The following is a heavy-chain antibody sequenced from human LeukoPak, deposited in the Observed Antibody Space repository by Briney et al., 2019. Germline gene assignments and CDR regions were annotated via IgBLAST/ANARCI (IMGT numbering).Heavy chain of an antibody. D-gene: IGHD3/OR15-3a*01. Sequence: GGSLRLSCAASGFTFSSYEMNWVRQAPGKGLEWVSSISSSSSYIYYADSVKGRFTISRDNTKSSLYLQMHSLRAEDTAVYYCARDGTGIVYYYAMDVWGQGTTVTVSS. V-gene: IGHV3-21*01. CDR3: ARDGTGIVYYYAMDV. J-gene: IGHJ6*02. CDR2: ISSSSSYI. CDR1: GFTFSSYE.